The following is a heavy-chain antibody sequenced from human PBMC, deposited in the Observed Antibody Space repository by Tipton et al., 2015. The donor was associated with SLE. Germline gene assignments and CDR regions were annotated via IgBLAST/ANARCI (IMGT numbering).Heavy chain of an antibody. Sequence: LRLSCAASGFTFSSYSMNWVRQPPGKGLEWIGSIYYSGSTYYNPSLKSRVTISVDTSKNQFSLKLSSVTAADTAVYYCARDVAARWAFDIWGQGTMVTVSS. D-gene: IGHD4-23*01. CDR1: GFTFSSYS. V-gene: IGHV4-39*07. CDR3: ARDVAARWAFDI. J-gene: IGHJ3*02. CDR2: IYYSGST.